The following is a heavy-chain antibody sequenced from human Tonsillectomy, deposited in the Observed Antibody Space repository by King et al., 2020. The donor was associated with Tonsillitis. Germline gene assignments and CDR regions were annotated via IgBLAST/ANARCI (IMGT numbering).Heavy chain of an antibody. CDR2: ISSSSQYI. J-gene: IGHJ6*02. D-gene: IGHD6-13*01. CDR1: GITFSTYS. Sequence: VQLVESGGGLGKPGGSLRLSYAASGITFSTYSMNWVRQAPGKGLEWVSSISSSSQYIYYANSVKGRFTISRDNAKNSLFLQMNSLRVEDTAVYYCARGAAAAGTFAMDVWGQGTTVTVSS. V-gene: IGHV3-21*01. CDR3: ARGAAAAGTFAMDV.